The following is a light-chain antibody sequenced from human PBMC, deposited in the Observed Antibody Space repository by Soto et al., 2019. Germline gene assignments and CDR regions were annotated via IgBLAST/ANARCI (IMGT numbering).Light chain of an antibody. V-gene: IGKV1-5*03. J-gene: IGKJ1*01. CDR1: QTISSW. CDR2: KAS. Sequence: SVGDRVTITCRASQTISSWLAWYQQKPGKAPKLLIYKASTLKSGVPSRFSGSGSGTEFTLTISSLQPEDFAVYYCQQSGRSPPWTFGQGTKVDIK. CDR3: QQSGRSPPWT.